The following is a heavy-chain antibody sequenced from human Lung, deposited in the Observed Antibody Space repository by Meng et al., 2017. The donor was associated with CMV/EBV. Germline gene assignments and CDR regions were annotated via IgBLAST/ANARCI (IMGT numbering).Heavy chain of an antibody. CDR2: ISSSSSFI. Sequence: GGSLRLXCAASGFTFSVYSMIWVRQAPGKGLEWVSTISSSSSFISYVDSVKGRFTISRDNAENSLYLHMNGLRAEDTAVYFCARESSGSFVLDFWGQGTTVTVSS. J-gene: IGHJ6*02. CDR1: GFTFSVYS. V-gene: IGHV3-21*01. D-gene: IGHD3-22*01. CDR3: ARESSGSFVLDF.